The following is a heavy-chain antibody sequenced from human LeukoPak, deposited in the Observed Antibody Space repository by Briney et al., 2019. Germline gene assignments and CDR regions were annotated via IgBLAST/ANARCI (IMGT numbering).Heavy chain of an antibody. J-gene: IGHJ4*02. Sequence: ASVKSSCNASCDSFTSCGSRWGRRAPGQGGEWMGWIIAYNGNRNYSQKLEGRVTITTDTSTNTTYMELRSLRSDDTAVYYCARGIAAAPTPLRYWGQGTLVTVSS. V-gene: IGHV1-18*01. CDR3: ARGIAAAPTPLRY. D-gene: IGHD6-13*01. CDR1: CDSFTSCG. CDR2: IIAYNGNR.